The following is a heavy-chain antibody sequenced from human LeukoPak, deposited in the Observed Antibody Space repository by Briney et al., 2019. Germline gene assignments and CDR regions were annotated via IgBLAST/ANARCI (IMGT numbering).Heavy chain of an antibody. CDR1: GGSISNYY. J-gene: IGHJ6*04. CDR2: ITIGGNN. V-gene: IGHV4-4*07. Sequence: PSGTLSLTCTVSGGSISNYYWSWIRQPAGKGLEWIGRITIGGNNDYNPSLKSRVTMSADTSKNQFSLRLSSVTAADTALYYCARGWYCSGGICQSSTDVWGKGTTVTVSS. D-gene: IGHD2-15*01. CDR3: ARGWYCSGGICQSSTDV.